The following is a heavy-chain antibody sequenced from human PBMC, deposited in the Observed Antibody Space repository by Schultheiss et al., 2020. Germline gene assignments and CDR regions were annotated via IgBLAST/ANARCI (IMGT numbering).Heavy chain of an antibody. J-gene: IGHJ5*02. CDR3: ARGPRYYDILTGYYPSNWFDP. D-gene: IGHD3-9*01. V-gene: IGHV4-61*01. CDR2: IYYSGST. CDR1: GGSVSTANDY. Sequence: SETLSLTCTVSGGSVSTANDYWSWIRQPPGKGLEWIGYIYYSGSTNYNPSLKSRVTISVDTSKNQFSLKLSSVTAADTAVYYCARGPRYYDILTGYYPSNWFDPWGQGTLVTVSS.